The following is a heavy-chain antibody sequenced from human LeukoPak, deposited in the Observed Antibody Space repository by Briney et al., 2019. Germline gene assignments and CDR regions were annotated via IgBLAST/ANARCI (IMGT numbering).Heavy chain of an antibody. V-gene: IGHV3-33*01. J-gene: IGHJ3*02. CDR3: ARDAGCSGGSCYSGDAFDI. CDR2: IWYDGSNK. CDR1: GFTFSSYG. D-gene: IGHD2-15*01. Sequence: PGGSLRLSCAASGFTFSSYGMHWVRQAPGKGLEWVAVIWYDGSNKYYADSVKGRFTISRDNSKNTLYLQMNSLRAEDTAVYYCARDAGCSGGSCYSGDAFDIWGQGTMVTVSS.